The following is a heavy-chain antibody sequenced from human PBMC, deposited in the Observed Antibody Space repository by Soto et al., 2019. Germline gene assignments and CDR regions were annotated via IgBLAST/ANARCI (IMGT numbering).Heavy chain of an antibody. CDR3: ARAGSGGYYSDY. J-gene: IGHJ4*02. CDR1: GGSISSGDYY. V-gene: IGHV4-30-4*01. CDR2: IYYSGST. Sequence: QVQLQESGPGLVNPSQTLSLTCTVSGGSISSGDYYWSWIRQPPGKGLEWIGYIYYSGSTYYNPSLKSRVTISLDTSKNQFSLKLSSVTAADTAVYYCARAGSGGYYSDYWGRGTLVTVSS. D-gene: IGHD3-22*01.